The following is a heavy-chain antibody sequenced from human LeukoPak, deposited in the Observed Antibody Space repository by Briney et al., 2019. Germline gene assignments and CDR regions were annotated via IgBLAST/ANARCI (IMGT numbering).Heavy chain of an antibody. Sequence: GGSLRLSCAASGFTLDDYAMHWVRHAPGKGVEWGSGISWNSGSIGYADSVKGRFTISRDNAKNSLYLQMNSLRAEDTAVYYCTRYCSGGSCYSSVDYWGQGTLVTVSS. CDR2: ISWNSGSI. V-gene: IGHV3-9*01. CDR1: GFTLDDYA. J-gene: IGHJ4*02. D-gene: IGHD2-15*01. CDR3: TRYCSGGSCYSSVDY.